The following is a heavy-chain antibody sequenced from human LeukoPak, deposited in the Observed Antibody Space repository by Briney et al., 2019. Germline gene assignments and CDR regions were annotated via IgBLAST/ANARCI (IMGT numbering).Heavy chain of an antibody. CDR1: GYSFRGYG. CDR2: ISAYNDKT. D-gene: IGHD6-19*01. J-gene: IGHJ6*03. V-gene: IGHV1-18*01. Sequence: GASVKVSRKASGYSFRGYGISWVRQAPGQGLEWMGWISAYNDKTIYAQKFQGRLTLTTDTSTTSVHMELRTLNSDDTAVYYCARWQWVSRNYYYMDVWGNGTTVIVSS. CDR3: ARWQWVSRNYYYMDV.